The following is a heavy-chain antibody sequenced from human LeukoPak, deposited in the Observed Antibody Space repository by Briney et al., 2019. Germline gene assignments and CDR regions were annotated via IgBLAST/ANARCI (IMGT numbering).Heavy chain of an antibody. Sequence: GGSLRLSCAASGFTFSSFSMIWVRQAPGKGLEWVSSISSSSYIYYADSVKGRFTISRDNAKNSLYPQMNSLRAEDTAVYYCARDLGSDSSGYPNYWGQGTLVTVSS. CDR3: ARDLGSDSSGYPNY. V-gene: IGHV3-21*01. D-gene: IGHD3-22*01. J-gene: IGHJ4*02. CDR2: ISSSSYI. CDR1: GFTFSSFS.